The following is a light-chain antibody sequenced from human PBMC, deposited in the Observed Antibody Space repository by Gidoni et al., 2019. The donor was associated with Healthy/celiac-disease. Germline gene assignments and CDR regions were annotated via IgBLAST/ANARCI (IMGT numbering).Light chain of an antibody. CDR3: QQGSDWPLT. CDR2: NAS. Sequence: LKQSPATLSLSPGERATLSCKTSHSISTFLAWYQLKLGQTPRLLIYNASNRATGIAARFSGSGSGTDFTLSISSLQTDDFATYYCQQGSDWPLTFGGGTKLEI. CDR1: HSISTF. V-gene: IGKV3-11*01. J-gene: IGKJ4*01.